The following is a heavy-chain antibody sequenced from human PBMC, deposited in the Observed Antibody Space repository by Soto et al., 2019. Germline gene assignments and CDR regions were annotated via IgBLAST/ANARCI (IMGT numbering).Heavy chain of an antibody. Sequence: PSETLSLTCSVSGGSISSGRHYWSWIRHYPGKGLEWMGYIYYSGITYYNPSLKTRIMMSLDTSKNQFSLNFTSVTAADTAVYYCARGSGYDSPHFDYWGQGTPVTVSS. J-gene: IGHJ4*02. V-gene: IGHV4-31*03. CDR3: ARGSGYDSPHFDY. CDR1: GGSISSGRHY. D-gene: IGHD5-12*01. CDR2: IYYSGIT.